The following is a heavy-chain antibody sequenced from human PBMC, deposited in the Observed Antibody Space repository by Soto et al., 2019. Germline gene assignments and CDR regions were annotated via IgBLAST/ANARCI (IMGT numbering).Heavy chain of an antibody. CDR2: FDPEDGET. CDR3: ATSGYDYRGDPNYYFDY. CDR1: GYTLTELS. D-gene: IGHD5-12*01. Sequence: ASVKVSCKVSGYTLTELSMHWVRQAPGKGLEWMGGFDPEDGETIYAQKFQGRVTMTEDTSTDTAYMELSSLRSEDTAVYYCATSGYDYRGDPNYYFDYWGQGTLVTVSS. V-gene: IGHV1-24*01. J-gene: IGHJ4*02.